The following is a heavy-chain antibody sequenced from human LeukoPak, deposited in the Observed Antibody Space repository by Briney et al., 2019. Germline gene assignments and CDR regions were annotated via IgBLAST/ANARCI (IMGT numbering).Heavy chain of an antibody. CDR2: IYYSGST. CDR3: ASRSDVTDYSNYS. J-gene: IGHJ4*02. CDR1: GGSISSSSYY. D-gene: IGHD4-11*01. V-gene: IGHV4-39*01. Sequence: PSETLSLTCTVSGGSISSSSYYWGWIRQPPGKGLEWIGSIYYSGSTYYNPSLKSRVTISVDTSKNQFSLKLSSVTAADTAVYYCASRSDVTDYSNYSWGQGTLVTVSS.